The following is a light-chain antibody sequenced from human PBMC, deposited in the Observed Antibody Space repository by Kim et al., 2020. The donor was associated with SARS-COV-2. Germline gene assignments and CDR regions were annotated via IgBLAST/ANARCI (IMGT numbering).Light chain of an antibody. Sequence: VSPRQTASITCFGDKLGNKDVSWYQQRPGQSPVLVIYQRVQRPSGIPERFSASNSGNTATLTISGTQPTDEANYYCQAWDSNTRIFGSGTQLTVL. J-gene: IGLJ7*01. CDR2: QRV. CDR3: QAWDSNTRI. V-gene: IGLV3-1*01. CDR1: KLGNKD.